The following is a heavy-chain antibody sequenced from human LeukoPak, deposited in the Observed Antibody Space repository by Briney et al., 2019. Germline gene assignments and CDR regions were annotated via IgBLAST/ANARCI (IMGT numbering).Heavy chain of an antibody. CDR2: IYSGGST. V-gene: IGHV3-53*01. CDR1: GFTVSSNY. Sequence: GGSLRLSCAASGFTVSSNYMSWVRQAQGKGLEWASVIYSGGSTYYADSVKGRFTISRDNSKNTLYLQMNSLRAEDTAVYYCAREAWADKFRSGYYYMDVWGKGTTVTVSS. J-gene: IGHJ6*03. CDR3: AREAWADKFRSGYYYMDV. D-gene: IGHD2-15*01.